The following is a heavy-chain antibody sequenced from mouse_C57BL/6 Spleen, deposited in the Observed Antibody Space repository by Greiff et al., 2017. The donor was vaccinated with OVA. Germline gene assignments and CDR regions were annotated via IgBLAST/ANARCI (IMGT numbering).Heavy chain of an antibody. Sequence: QVQLQQPGAELVKPGASVKLSCKASGYTFTSYWMQWVKQRPGQGLEWIGEIDPSDSYTNYNQKFKGKATLTVDTSSSTAYMQLSSLTSEDSAVYYCARRAGYFDYWGQGTTLTGSS. CDR3: ARRAGYFDY. J-gene: IGHJ2*01. CDR2: IDPSDSYT. D-gene: IGHD4-1*01. V-gene: IGHV1-50*01. CDR1: GYTFTSYW.